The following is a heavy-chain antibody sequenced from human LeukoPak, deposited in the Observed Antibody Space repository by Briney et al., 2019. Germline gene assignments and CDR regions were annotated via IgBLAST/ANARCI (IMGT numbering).Heavy chain of an antibody. Sequence: SVKVSCKASGYTFTSYDINWVRQAPGQGLEWMGGIIPIFGTANYAQKFQGRVTITADESTSTAYMELSSLRSEDTAVYYCARHEGDYYGSGSLFWGQGTLVTVSS. CDR3: ARHEGDYYGSGSLF. D-gene: IGHD3-10*01. CDR2: IIPIFGTA. J-gene: IGHJ4*02. V-gene: IGHV1-69*13. CDR1: GYTFTSYD.